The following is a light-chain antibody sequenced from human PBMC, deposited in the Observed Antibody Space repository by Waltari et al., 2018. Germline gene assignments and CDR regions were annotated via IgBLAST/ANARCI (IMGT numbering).Light chain of an antibody. CDR1: QSVGRF. CDR3: QQSDGIPFT. CDR2: KAS. V-gene: IGKV1-39*01. Sequence: DIKMTQSPSSLSVSVGDTVTITCRASQSVGRFLNWYQQRPGEAPKLLFYKASNLQGGVPSRFSGSGSGTDFTLTIDSLQPEDFASYYCQQSDGIPFTFGPGT. J-gene: IGKJ2*01.